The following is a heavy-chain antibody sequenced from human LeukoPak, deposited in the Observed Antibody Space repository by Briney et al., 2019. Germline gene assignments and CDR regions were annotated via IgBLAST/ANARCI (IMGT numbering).Heavy chain of an antibody. CDR1: GFTFSDYY. J-gene: IGHJ6*03. V-gene: IGHV3-11*04. D-gene: IGHD3-16*02. Sequence: KPGGSLRLSCAASGFTFSDYYMSWIRQAPGKGLEWVSYVSSSGSTIYYADSVKGRFTISRDNAKNSLYLQMNSLRAEDTAVYYCARDLYYXXXWGSYRYMWYXXXDVWGKGXXVTXS. CDR3: ARDLYYXXXWGSYRYMWYXXXDV. CDR2: VSSSGSTI.